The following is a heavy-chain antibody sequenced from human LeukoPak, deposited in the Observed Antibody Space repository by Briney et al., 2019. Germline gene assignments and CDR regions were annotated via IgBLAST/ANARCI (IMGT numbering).Heavy chain of an antibody. D-gene: IGHD3-3*01. J-gene: IGHJ3*02. CDR1: GFTFSSYW. CDR2: IKQDGSEK. Sequence: QAGGSLRLSCAASGFTFSSYWMSWVRQAPGKGLEWVASIKQDGSEKYYVDSVKGRFTISRDNAKNSLYLQMNSLRAEDTAVYYCAKIPTHRAFWSGYGDAFDIWGQGTMVTVSS. CDR3: AKIPTHRAFWSGYGDAFDI. V-gene: IGHV3-7*01.